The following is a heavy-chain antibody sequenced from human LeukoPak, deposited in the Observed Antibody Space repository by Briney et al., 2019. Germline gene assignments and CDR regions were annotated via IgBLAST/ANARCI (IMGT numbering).Heavy chain of an antibody. CDR2: ISSSGSTI. J-gene: IGHJ6*02. D-gene: IGHD1-26*01. CDR1: GFTFSDYY. Sequence: PGGSLRLSCAASGFTFSDYYMSWIRQAPGKGLGWVSYISSSGSTIYYADSVKGRFTISRDNAKNSLYLQMNSLRAEDTAVYYCARLPLLVGSYYQNYYYGMDVWGQGTTVTVSS. CDR3: ARLPLLVGSYYQNYYYGMDV. V-gene: IGHV3-11*01.